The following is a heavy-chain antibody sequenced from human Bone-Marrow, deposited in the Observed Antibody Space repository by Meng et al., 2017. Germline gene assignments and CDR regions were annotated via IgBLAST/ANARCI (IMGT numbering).Heavy chain of an antibody. CDR3: ARHSGTSQRGWFDP. CDR1: GFHLSDDY. CDR2: MQGSVITK. D-gene: IGHD1-26*01. J-gene: IGHJ5*02. Sequence: QLGYAVGGFAYPGGCLSLSCGASGFHLSDDYMGWIRQPPGKGLEWVSYMQGSVITKHYADSVRGRFPIPKNNSKNTFYLQMNSRRAKDTACNYFARHSGTSQRGWFDPWAREPWSPSPQ. V-gene: IGHV3-11*01.